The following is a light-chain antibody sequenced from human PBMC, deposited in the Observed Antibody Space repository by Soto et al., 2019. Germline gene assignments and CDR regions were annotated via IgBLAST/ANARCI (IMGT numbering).Light chain of an antibody. J-gene: IGKJ5*01. CDR3: QQYCDSSAIA. Sequence: EIVLTQSPGTLSLSPGERATLSCRASQFIASDCLAWFQQRPGLPPRVLIYGASRRATGVPERFGGSGSGTDFTLTITRLEPEDFAVYYCQQYCDSSAIAYGQGTRLDIK. CDR2: GAS. V-gene: IGKV3-20*01. CDR1: QFIASDC.